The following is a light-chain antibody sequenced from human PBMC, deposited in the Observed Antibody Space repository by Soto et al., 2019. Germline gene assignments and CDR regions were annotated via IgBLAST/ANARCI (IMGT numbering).Light chain of an antibody. Sequence: DIQMTQSPSTLSASVGDRVSITCRASESIRSWLAWYQQKPGRAPTLLIYKASSLESGVPSRFSGSGSGTEFALTISRLQPDEFATDYCQQYSNYWTFGQGTKVEI. CDR2: KAS. CDR3: QQYSNYWT. CDR1: ESIRSW. V-gene: IGKV1-5*03. J-gene: IGKJ1*01.